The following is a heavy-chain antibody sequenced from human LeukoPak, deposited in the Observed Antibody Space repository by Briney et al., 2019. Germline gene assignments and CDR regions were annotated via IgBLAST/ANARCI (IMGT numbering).Heavy chain of an antibody. Sequence: PSETLSLTCTVSGGSISSSSYYWGWIRQPPGKGLEWIGSIYYSGSTYYNPSLKSRVTISVDTSKNQFSLKLSSVTAADTAVYYCARGVSATAFDYWGQGTLVTVSS. CDR1: GGSISSSSYY. CDR3: ARGVSATAFDY. CDR2: IYYSGST. V-gene: IGHV4-39*07. J-gene: IGHJ4*02. D-gene: IGHD6-25*01.